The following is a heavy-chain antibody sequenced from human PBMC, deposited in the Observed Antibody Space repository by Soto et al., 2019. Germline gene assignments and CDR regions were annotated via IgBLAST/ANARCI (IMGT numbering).Heavy chain of an antibody. V-gene: IGHV3-73*02. CDR1: GFTFSVSA. CDR2: VRGKAKNFAT. J-gene: IGHJ6*02. CDR3: TSGITYGMEV. Sequence: EVQLVQSGGGLVQPGESLTLPCAASGFTFSVSAIHWVRQASGKGLEWVGRVRGKAKNFATVYAASVKGRFTISREDSENTAYLQTNSLTTEDTAVYYCTSGITYGMEVWGQGTTVTVAS. D-gene: IGHD1-20*01.